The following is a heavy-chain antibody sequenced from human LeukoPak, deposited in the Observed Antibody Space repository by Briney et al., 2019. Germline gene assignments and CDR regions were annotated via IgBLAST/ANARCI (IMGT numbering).Heavy chain of an antibody. V-gene: IGHV3-30*02. CDR1: GFTFSSYG. Sequence: PGGSLRLSCAASGFTFSSYGMHWVRQAPGKGLEWVAFIRYDGSNKYYADSVKGRFTISRDNSKNTLYLQMNSLRAEDTAVYYCATSGEPAPYYYMDVWGKGTTVTVSS. CDR3: ATSGEPAPYYYMDV. D-gene: IGHD3-10*01. J-gene: IGHJ6*03. CDR2: IRYDGSNK.